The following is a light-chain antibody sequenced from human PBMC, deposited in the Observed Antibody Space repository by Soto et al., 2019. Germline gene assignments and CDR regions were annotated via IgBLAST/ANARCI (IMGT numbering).Light chain of an antibody. Sequence: EIVLTQSPGTLSLSPGERATLSCRASQSVSSSYLAWYQQKTGQAPRLLIYGASSRATGIPDRFSGSGSGTAFTLTISRLEPEDFAVYYCPQYGSSPPITFGQGTRLEIK. CDR1: QSVSSSY. V-gene: IGKV3-20*01. J-gene: IGKJ5*01. CDR2: GAS. CDR3: PQYGSSPPIT.